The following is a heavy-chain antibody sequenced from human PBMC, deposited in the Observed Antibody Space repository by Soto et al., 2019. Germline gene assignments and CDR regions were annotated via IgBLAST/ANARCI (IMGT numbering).Heavy chain of an antibody. CDR2: IYWDDDK. Sequence: QITLKESGPTLVKPTQALTLTCTFSGFSLSTSGVGVGWIRQPPGKALEWLALIYWDDDKRYSPSLKSRLTITKDTSKNQVVLTMTNMDPVDTATYYCAHRRTYYGSGNDFDYWGQGTLVTVSS. J-gene: IGHJ4*02. D-gene: IGHD3-10*01. V-gene: IGHV2-5*02. CDR3: AHRRTYYGSGNDFDY. CDR1: GFSLSTSGVG.